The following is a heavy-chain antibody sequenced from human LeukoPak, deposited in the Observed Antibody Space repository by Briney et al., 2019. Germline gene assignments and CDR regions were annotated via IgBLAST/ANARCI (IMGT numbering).Heavy chain of an antibody. V-gene: IGHV3-48*01. J-gene: IGHJ6*03. CDR3: AKDSSYHPVRGVSVQWDYYYYMDV. Sequence: GGSLRLSCAASGFTFSSYSMNWVRQTPGKGLERVSYISSSSSTIYYADSVKGRFTISRDNAKNSLYLQMNSLRAEDTAVYYCAKDSSYHPVRGVSVQWDYYYYMDVWGKGTTVTISS. D-gene: IGHD3-10*01. CDR1: GFTFSSYS. CDR2: ISSSSSTI.